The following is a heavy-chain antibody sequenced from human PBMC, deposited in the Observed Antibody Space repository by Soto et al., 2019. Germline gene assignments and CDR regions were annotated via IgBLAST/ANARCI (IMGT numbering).Heavy chain of an antibody. CDR1: GFGFGGKT. CDR3: ARDYSSGNDAFDI. D-gene: IGHD6-19*01. Sequence: GGSLRLSCAASGFGFGGKTMYWVRQAPGRGLEWVSPITSSRSQIYYADSVKGRFTISRDNAKNSLYLQMNSLRAEDTSVYYCARDYSSGNDAFDIWGQGTMVTVSS. J-gene: IGHJ3*02. V-gene: IGHV3-21*01. CDR2: ITSSRSQI.